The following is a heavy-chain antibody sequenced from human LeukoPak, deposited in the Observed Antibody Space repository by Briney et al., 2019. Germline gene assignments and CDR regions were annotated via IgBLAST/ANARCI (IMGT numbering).Heavy chain of an antibody. V-gene: IGHV3-23*01. J-gene: IGHJ5*02. CDR2: ISGSGDNM. Sequence: GGSLRLSCAASGFTFSDYYMTWVRQAPGKGLEWVSSISGSGDNMDYADSVKGRFTISRDNSRNTLYLQMNSLRADDTAVYYCAKGGLVHRFDPWGQGTLVTVSS. CDR1: GFTFSDYY. CDR3: AKGGLVHRFDP.